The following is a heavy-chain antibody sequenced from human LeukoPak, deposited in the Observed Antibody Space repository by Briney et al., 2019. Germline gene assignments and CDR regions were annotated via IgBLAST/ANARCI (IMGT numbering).Heavy chain of an antibody. Sequence: SETLSLTCAVYGGSLSGYYWSWIRQPPGKGLEWNGEINHSGSTNYNPSLKSRVTISVDTSKNQFSLKLTSVTAADTAVYFCARAAGPRIVPFYWGQGTLVTVSS. D-gene: IGHD6-25*01. V-gene: IGHV4-34*01. CDR2: INHSGST. CDR1: GGSLSGYY. J-gene: IGHJ4*02. CDR3: ARAAGPRIVPFY.